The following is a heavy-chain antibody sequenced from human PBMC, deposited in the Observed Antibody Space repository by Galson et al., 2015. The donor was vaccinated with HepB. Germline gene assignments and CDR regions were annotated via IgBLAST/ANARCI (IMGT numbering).Heavy chain of an antibody. J-gene: IGHJ1*01. V-gene: IGHV3-15*07. CDR2: IKSRTDGGTI. Sequence: SLRLSCAVYGFTFSKAWMNWVRQAPGKGLEWVGRIKSRTDGGTIDYAAPVKGRFTISRDELRNTLYLQMKSLKTEDTAVYYCVTQLGYCSRSSCYDTSGFRHWGQGTLVTVSS. CDR1: GFTFSKAW. CDR3: VTQLGYCSRSSCYDTSGFRH. D-gene: IGHD2-2*01.